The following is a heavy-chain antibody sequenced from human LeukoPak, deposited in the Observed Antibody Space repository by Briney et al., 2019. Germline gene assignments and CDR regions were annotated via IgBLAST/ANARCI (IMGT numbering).Heavy chain of an antibody. CDR3: AITVAVAGGFDY. D-gene: IGHD6-19*01. V-gene: IGHV4-39*01. CDR2: IYYSGST. Sequence: SETLSLTCTVSGGSISSSSYYWGWIRQPPGKGLEWIGSIYYSGSTYYNPSLKSRVTISVDTSKNQFSLKLSSVTAADTAVYYCAITVAVAGGFDYWGQGTLVTVSS. CDR1: GGSISSSSYY. J-gene: IGHJ4*02.